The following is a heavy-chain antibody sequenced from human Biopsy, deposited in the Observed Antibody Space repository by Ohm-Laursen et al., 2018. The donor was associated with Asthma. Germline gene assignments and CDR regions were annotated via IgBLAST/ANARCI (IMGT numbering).Heavy chain of an antibody. D-gene: IGHD4-17*01. Sequence: LSLTCAASGFSFSEFVMHWVRQAPGKGLEWVAVISYDRSTKYYADSVKGRFTITRENSKKTLYLQMSSLRVEDTAVYYCAKDPRINGDNVGDMDVWGQGTAVNVSS. CDR2: ISYDRSTK. V-gene: IGHV3-30*18. J-gene: IGHJ6*02. CDR1: GFSFSEFV. CDR3: AKDPRINGDNVGDMDV.